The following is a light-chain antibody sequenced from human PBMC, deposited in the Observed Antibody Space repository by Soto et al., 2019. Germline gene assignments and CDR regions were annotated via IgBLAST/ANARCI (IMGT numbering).Light chain of an antibody. CDR2: DVS. V-gene: IGLV2-14*01. J-gene: IGLJ2*01. Sequence: QSVLTQPASVSGSPGQSITISCTGTSSDVGGYNYVSWYQQHPGKAPKLMIYDVSNRPSGVSNRFSGSNSCNTASLTISGLEDEDEAYYYSCSYTSSSTVFGGGTKLTVL. CDR3: CSYTSSSTV. CDR1: SSDVGGYNY.